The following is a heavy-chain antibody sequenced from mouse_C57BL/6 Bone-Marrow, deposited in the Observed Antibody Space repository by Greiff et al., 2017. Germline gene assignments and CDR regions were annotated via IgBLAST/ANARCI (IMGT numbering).Heavy chain of an antibody. J-gene: IGHJ4*01. CDR1: GYSFTDYN. CDR2: INPNYGTT. D-gene: IGHD2-4*01. Sequence: EVKLMESGPELVKPGASVKISCKASGYSFTDYNMNWVKQSNGKSLEWIGVINPNYGTTSYNQKFKGKATLTVDQSSSTAYMQLNSLTSEDSAVYYCARCYDYDYARDYWGQGTSVTVSS. CDR3: ARCYDYDYARDY. V-gene: IGHV1-39*01.